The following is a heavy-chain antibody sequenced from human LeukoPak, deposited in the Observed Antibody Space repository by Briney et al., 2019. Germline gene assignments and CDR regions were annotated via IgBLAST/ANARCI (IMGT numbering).Heavy chain of an antibody. J-gene: IGHJ6*02. D-gene: IGHD6-13*01. CDR3: AKDGIAAAGILYYYYGMDV. Sequence: PGGSLRLSCAASGVTVSSDYMSWVRQAPGKGLEWVSVIYRDDSTYYADSVKGRFTISRDNSKNTLYLQMNSLRAEDTAVYYCAKDGIAAAGILYYYYGMDVWGQGTTVTVSS. CDR1: GVTVSSDY. V-gene: IGHV3-53*05. CDR2: IYRDDST.